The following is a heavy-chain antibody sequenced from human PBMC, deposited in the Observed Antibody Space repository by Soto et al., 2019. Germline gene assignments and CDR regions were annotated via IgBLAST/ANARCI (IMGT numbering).Heavy chain of an antibody. D-gene: IGHD3-22*01. J-gene: IGHJ4*02. CDR1: GGSISSNNYY. CDR3: ARFYSYTSQNYFDY. CDR2: SDYNGGT. Sequence: SETLSLTCTVSGGSISSNNYYWGWIRQPPGKGLEWIASSDYNGGTFYNPSLKSRVTISVDTSKNHVSLRLTSVTAADTAVYYCARFYSYTSQNYFDYWGQGALVTVSS. V-gene: IGHV4-39*02.